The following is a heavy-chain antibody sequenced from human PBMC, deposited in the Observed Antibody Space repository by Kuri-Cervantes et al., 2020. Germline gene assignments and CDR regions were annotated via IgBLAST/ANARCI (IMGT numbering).Heavy chain of an antibody. CDR1: GYTFTSYD. J-gene: IGHJ4*02. D-gene: IGHD2-15*01. Sequence: ASGKVSCKASGYTFTSYDINWVRQATGQGLEWMGWMNPNSGNTGYAQKFQGRVTMTRNTSISTAYMELSSLRSEDTAVYYCAILGMGYCSGGSCYRGDFDYWGQGTLVTVSS. CDR2: MNPNSGNT. V-gene: IGHV1-8*01. CDR3: AILGMGYCSGGSCYRGDFDY.